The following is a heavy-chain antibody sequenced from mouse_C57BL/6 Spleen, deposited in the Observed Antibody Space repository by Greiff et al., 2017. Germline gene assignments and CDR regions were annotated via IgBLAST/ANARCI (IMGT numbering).Heavy chain of an antibody. Sequence: VQLQQSGLVLVKPGASVKMSCKASGYTFTDYNMHWVKQSHGKSLEWIGYINPNNGGTSYNQKFKGKATLTVNKSSSTAYMELRSLTSEDSAVYYCAREIYYGNLFAYWGQGTLVTVSA. CDR1: GYTFTDYN. CDR3: AREIYYGNLFAY. V-gene: IGHV1-22*01. J-gene: IGHJ3*01. CDR2: INPNNGGT. D-gene: IGHD2-1*01.